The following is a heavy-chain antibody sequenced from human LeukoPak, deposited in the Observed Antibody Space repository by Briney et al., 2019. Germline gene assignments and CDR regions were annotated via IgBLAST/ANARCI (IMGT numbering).Heavy chain of an antibody. V-gene: IGHV4-34*01. CDR1: GGSFSGYY. CDR3: ARVGPDITSWHY. Sequence: ASETLSLTCEVYGGSFSGYYWSWIRQPPGKGLEWIGEINHSGSTNYNPSLKSRVTISVDTSKNQFSLKLRSVTAADTAVYYCARVGPDITSWHYWGQGTLVTVSS. D-gene: IGHD2-2*01. CDR2: INHSGST. J-gene: IGHJ4*02.